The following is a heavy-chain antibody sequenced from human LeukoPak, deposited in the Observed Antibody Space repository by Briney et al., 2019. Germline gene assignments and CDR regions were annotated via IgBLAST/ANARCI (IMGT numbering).Heavy chain of an antibody. CDR1: GYTFTGYY. J-gene: IGHJ4*02. Sequence: ASVKVSCKASGYTFTGYYMHWVRQAPGQGLEWMGWINPNSGGTNYAQKFQGRVTMTRDTSISTAYMELSRLRSDDTAVYYYASYVSSGWYSTDFDYWGQGTLVTVSS. CDR2: INPNSGGT. V-gene: IGHV1-2*02. D-gene: IGHD6-19*01. CDR3: ASYVSSGWYSTDFDY.